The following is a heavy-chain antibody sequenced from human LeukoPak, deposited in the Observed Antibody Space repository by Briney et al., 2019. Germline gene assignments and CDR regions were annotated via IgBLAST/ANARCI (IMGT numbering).Heavy chain of an antibody. CDR2: INHSGST. Sequence: SETLSLTCAVCGGSFSGYYWSWIRQPPGKGLEWIGEINHSGSTNYNPSLKSRVTISVDTSKNQFSLKLTSVTAADTALYYCARDCSSSSCYLDYWGQGTLVTVSS. J-gene: IGHJ4*02. CDR1: GGSFSGYY. D-gene: IGHD2-2*01. CDR3: ARDCSSSSCYLDY. V-gene: IGHV4-34*01.